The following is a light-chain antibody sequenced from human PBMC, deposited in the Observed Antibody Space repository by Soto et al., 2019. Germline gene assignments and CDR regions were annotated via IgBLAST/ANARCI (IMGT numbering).Light chain of an antibody. CDR2: DAS. CDR1: ESVTIW. Sequence: DIPLTQSPSSLSASVGDRVTITCRAGESVTIWLAWYQQKPGKAPRLLIYDASTLEGGVPSRFSASGSGTEFTLTISSLQPDDFATYYCEQYDSRSPWTFGQGTKIEIK. V-gene: IGKV1-5*01. J-gene: IGKJ1*01. CDR3: EQYDSRSPWT.